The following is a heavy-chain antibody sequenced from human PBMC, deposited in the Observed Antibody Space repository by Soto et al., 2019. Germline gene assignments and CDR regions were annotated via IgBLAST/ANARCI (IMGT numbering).Heavy chain of an antibody. CDR3: ARGNFDSAWAYYFDS. D-gene: IGHD6-19*01. J-gene: IGHJ4*02. CDR2: IYSGGYT. CDR1: GFTVSNNY. Sequence: GGSLRLSCAVSGFTVSNNYMSWVRQAPGKGLEGVSVIYSGGYTAYGDSVKGRFTISRDNSKNTLYLQMNSLRADDTAVYYCARGNFDSAWAYYFDSWGQGTLVTVSS. V-gene: IGHV3-53*01.